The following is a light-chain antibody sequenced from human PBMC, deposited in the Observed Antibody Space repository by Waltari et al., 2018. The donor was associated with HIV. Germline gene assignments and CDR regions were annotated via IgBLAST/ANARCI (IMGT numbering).Light chain of an antibody. CDR3: GTWDTSLSAGVV. CDR2: DDN. Sequence: QSVLTQPPSVSAAQGQKVTISCSGSSSNLGNNYVSWSQQLPGTAPKLLIYDDNKRPSGIPDRFSGSKSGTSATLDITGLQSGDEADYYCGTWDTSLSAGVVFGGGTKLTVL. J-gene: IGLJ2*01. CDR1: SSNLGNNY. V-gene: IGLV1-51*01.